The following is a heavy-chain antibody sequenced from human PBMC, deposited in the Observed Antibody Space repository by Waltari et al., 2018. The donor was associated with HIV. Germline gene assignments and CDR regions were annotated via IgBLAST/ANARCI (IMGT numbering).Heavy chain of an antibody. Sequence: VRLRRWAPELLKPRETLSPRAAAYGGTSNDITWNWVRQSPGGGLEWIGEINHASSSNYNPSLKSRVSMSVDASKKQFSLRLTSVTAADTAVYYCARGSIQFDAWGQGTLVTVSS. D-gene: IGHD5-18*01. V-gene: IGHV4-34*01. J-gene: IGHJ5*02. CDR1: GGTSNDIT. CDR3: ARGSIQFDA. CDR2: INHASSS.